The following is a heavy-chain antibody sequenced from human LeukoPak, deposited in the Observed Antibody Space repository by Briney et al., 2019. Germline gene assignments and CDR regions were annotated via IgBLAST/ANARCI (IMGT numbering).Heavy chain of an antibody. CDR1: GYSFTSYW. Sequence: GESLKISCKGSGYSFTSYWIGWVRQMPGKGLEWMGIIYPGDSDTRYSPSFQGQVTISADKSISTAYLQWSSLKASDTAMYYCERSEPYDYVWGSYRYNWFDPWGQGTLVTVSS. D-gene: IGHD3-16*02. CDR3: ERSEPYDYVWGSYRYNWFDP. J-gene: IGHJ5*02. CDR2: IYPGDSDT. V-gene: IGHV5-51*01.